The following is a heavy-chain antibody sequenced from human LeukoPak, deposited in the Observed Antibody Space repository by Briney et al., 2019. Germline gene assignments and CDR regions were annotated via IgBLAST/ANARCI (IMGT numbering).Heavy chain of an antibody. CDR3: AKDLRRGYSGYDPGPFDS. J-gene: IGHJ4*02. Sequence: RSMRLASAAYGFTSDDYAMHWVRQAAGDGLEWVSGIRRNRGSIGYADSVNGRFNISRDNAKNSLYLQMNSLRAEDTALYYCAKDLRRGYSGYDPGPFDSWGQGTLVTVSS. V-gene: IGHV3-9*02. D-gene: IGHD5-12*01. CDR2: IRRNRGSI. CDR1: GFTSDDYA.